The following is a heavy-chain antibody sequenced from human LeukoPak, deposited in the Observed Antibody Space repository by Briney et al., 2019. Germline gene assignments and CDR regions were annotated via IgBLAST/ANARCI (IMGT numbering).Heavy chain of an antibody. D-gene: IGHD6-19*01. Sequence: GGSLRLSCAASGFSFSNYAMSWVRQAPGKGLEWVSTIIGSDDNTYYADSVKGRFTISRDNSKNTLYLQTNSLRAEDTAVYYCAKGKYSSGWYVFDYWGQGTLVTVSS. CDR3: AKGKYSSGWYVFDY. J-gene: IGHJ4*02. CDR1: GFSFSNYA. V-gene: IGHV3-23*01. CDR2: IIGSDDNT.